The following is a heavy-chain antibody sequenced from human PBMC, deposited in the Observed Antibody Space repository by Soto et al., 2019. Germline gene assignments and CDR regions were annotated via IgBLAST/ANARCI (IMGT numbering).Heavy chain of an antibody. CDR2: IIPIFGTA. Sequence: SVKVSCKASGGTFSSYAISWVRQAPGQGLEWMGGIIPIFGTANYAQKFQGRVTITADESTSTAYMELSSLRSEDTAVYYCASRLRFLEWSHRGYYGMDVWGQGATVTVSS. CDR1: GGTFSSYA. D-gene: IGHD3-3*01. CDR3: ASRLRFLEWSHRGYYGMDV. J-gene: IGHJ6*02. V-gene: IGHV1-69*13.